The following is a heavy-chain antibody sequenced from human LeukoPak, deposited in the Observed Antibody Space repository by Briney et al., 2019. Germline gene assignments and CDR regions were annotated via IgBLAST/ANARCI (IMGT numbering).Heavy chain of an antibody. CDR1: GFTFSGSA. CDR3: TSWVSCSSTSCYTGDAFDI. V-gene: IGHV3-73*01. Sequence: GGSLKLSCAASGFTFSGSARHWVRQASGKGLEWVGRIRSKANSYATAYAASVKGRFTISRDDSKNAAYLQMNSLKTEDTAVYYCTSWVSCSSTSCYTGDAFDIWGQGTMVTVSS. D-gene: IGHD2-2*02. J-gene: IGHJ3*02. CDR2: IRSKANSYAT.